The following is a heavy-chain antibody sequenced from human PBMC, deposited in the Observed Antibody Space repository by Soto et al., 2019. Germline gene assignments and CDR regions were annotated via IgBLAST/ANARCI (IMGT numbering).Heavy chain of an antibody. CDR1: GFTFTSSA. V-gene: IGHV1-58*01. J-gene: IGHJ6*02. CDR3: AAPLNNYYYYGMDV. Sequence: SVKISCKASGFTFTSSAVQWVRQARGQRLEWIGWIVVGSGNTNYAQKFQERVTITRDMSTSTAYMELSSLRSEDTAVYYCAAPLNNYYYYGMDVWGQGTTVTVSS. CDR2: IVVGSGNT.